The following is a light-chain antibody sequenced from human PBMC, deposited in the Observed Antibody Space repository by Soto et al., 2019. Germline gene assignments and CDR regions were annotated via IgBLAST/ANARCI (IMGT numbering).Light chain of an antibody. CDR2: EVS. Sequence: QSVLTQPASVSGSPGQSITISCTGTSSDVGGYNSVSWYQQHPGKAPKLMIYEVSKRPSGVPDRFSGSKSGNTASLTVSGLQAEDEADYYCSSYAASSDYVFGTGTKVTVL. CDR3: SSYAASSDYV. J-gene: IGLJ1*01. CDR1: SSDVGGYNS. V-gene: IGLV2-8*01.